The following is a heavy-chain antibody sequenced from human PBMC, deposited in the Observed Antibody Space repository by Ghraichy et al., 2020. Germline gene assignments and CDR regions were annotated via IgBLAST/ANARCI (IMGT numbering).Heavy chain of an antibody. CDR3: ARDVSLTGDSYGRPLYGMDA. J-gene: IGHJ6*01. CDR1: GFTFSRYS. CDR2: ITSSRTYI. Sequence: GGSLRLSCAASGFTFSRYSMNWVRQAPGKGLEWVSSITSSRTYIYYADSVKGRFTISRDNVKNSLFLQMNSLRAVDTAVYYCARDVSLTGDSYGRPLYGMDAARHGTKVTGSS. D-gene: IGHD5-18*01. V-gene: IGHV3-21*06.